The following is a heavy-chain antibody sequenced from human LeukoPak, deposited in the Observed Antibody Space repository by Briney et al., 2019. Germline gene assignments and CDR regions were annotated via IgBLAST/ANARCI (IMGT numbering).Heavy chain of an antibody. V-gene: IGHV4-34*01. CDR1: GGSFSGYY. D-gene: IGHD5-18*01. CDR3: ARGRGYSYGWNWFDP. Sequence: SETLSLTCAVNGGSFSGYYWSWIRQPPGKGLEWIGEINHSGSTNYNPSLKSRVTIPVDSSKNQFSLKLSSVTAADTAVYYCARGRGYSYGWNWFDPWGQGTLVTVSS. CDR2: INHSGST. J-gene: IGHJ5*02.